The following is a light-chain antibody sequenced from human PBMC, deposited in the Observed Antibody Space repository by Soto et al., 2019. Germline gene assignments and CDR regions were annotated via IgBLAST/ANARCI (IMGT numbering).Light chain of an antibody. J-gene: IGLJ1*01. Sequence: QSAPTQPASVSASPGQSITISCSGTSSDFGDSTYVSWYQHHPDKAPKLLIYGGSDRPSGVSNRYSASKSGNTASLTISGLQADDEADYYCSSYSGGSIRVFGTGTKLTVL. CDR1: SSDFGDSTY. CDR3: SSYSGGSIRV. CDR2: GGS. V-gene: IGLV2-14*01.